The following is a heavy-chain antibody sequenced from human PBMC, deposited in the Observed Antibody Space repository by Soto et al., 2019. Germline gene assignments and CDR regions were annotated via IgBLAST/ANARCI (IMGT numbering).Heavy chain of an antibody. CDR2: IHYSGIT. CDR1: GGSISSSGYF. Sequence: PSETLSLTCTVSGGSISSSGYFWGWIRQPPGKGLEWVGSIHYSGITYYNPSLRSRVTISVDTSKSQFSLRLSSVTAADTAVYYCARPTASQRHDAFDIWGQGTMVTVSS. J-gene: IGHJ3*02. CDR3: ARPTASQRHDAFDI. V-gene: IGHV4-39*01.